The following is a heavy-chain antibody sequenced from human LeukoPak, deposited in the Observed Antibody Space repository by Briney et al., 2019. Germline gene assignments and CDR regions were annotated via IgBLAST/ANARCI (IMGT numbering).Heavy chain of an antibody. CDR3: ARLPVADPYCGGDCYSRGDFDY. CDR2: IYPGDSDT. D-gene: IGHD2-21*02. Sequence: GESLKISCKGSGYSFTSYWIGWVRQMPGKGLEWMGIIYPGDSDTRYSPSFQGQVTISADKSISTAYLQWSSLKASDTAMYYCARLPVADPYCGGDCYSRGDFDYWGQGTLVTVSS. J-gene: IGHJ4*02. CDR1: GYSFTSYW. V-gene: IGHV5-51*01.